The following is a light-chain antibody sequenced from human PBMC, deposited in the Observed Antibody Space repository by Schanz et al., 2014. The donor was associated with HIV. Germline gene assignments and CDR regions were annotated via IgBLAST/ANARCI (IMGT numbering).Light chain of an antibody. V-gene: IGKV3-11*01. CDR2: DAF. CDR3: QQCSSWPGT. Sequence: EIVLTQSPGTLSLSPGERATLSCRASQSVSSNLAWYQQKPGQAPRLLIYDAFNRATGVPARFSGSGSGTDFTLTISSLEPEDFAVYYCQQCSSWPGTFGQGTKVEIK. CDR1: QSVSSN. J-gene: IGKJ1*01.